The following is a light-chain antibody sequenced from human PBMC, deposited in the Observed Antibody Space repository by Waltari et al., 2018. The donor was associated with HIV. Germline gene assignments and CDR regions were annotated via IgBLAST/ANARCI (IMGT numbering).Light chain of an antibody. CDR3: CSYAGSSTLV. CDR1: SSDVGSYNL. V-gene: IGLV2-23*02. Sequence: QSALTQPASVSGSPGQSITISCTGTSSDVGSYNLVSWYQQHPGKAPKLMIYKVSKRPSGVSNRFSGSKSGNTASLTISGLQAEDEADYYCCSYAGSSTLVFGGGTKLPVL. CDR2: KVS. J-gene: IGLJ2*01.